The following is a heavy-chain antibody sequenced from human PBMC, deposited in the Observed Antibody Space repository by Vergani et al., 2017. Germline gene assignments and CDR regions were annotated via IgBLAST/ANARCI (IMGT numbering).Heavy chain of an antibody. CDR3: ARDPRGYGGDPEDYYYGMDV. CDR1: GATFRSNT. Sequence: QVQLVQSGAEVKKPGSSVKVSCKASGATFRSNTISWVRQVPGQGLEWMGRIIPVLGKTKYAQDFQGRLTITADTSTSTAYLELTSRRSQDKAVYYCARDPRGYGGDPEDYYYGMDVWGQGTTVTVSS. D-gene: IGHD2-21*02. V-gene: IGHV1-69*08. J-gene: IGHJ6*02. CDR2: IIPVLGKT.